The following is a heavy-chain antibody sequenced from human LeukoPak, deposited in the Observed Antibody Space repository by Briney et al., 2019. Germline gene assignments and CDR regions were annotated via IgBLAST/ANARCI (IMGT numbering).Heavy chain of an antibody. Sequence: PSQTLSLTCTVSGGSISSGGYYWSWIRQPPGKGLEWIGYIYHSGSTYYNPSLKSRVTISVDRSKNQFSLKLSSVTAADTAVYYCARTIPPYAFDIWGQGTMVTVSS. CDR1: GGSISSGGYY. D-gene: IGHD2-21*01. CDR3: ARTIPPYAFDI. J-gene: IGHJ3*02. V-gene: IGHV4-30-2*02. CDR2: IYHSGST.